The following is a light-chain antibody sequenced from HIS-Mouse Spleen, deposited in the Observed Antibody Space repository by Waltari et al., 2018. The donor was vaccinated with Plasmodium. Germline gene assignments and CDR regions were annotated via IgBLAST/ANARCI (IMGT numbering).Light chain of an antibody. J-gene: IGKJ4*01. CDR3: MQALQTLT. CDR1: QGISSA. Sequence: AIQLTQSPSSLSASVGDRVTITCRASQGISSALAWYQQKPGKAPKLLIYDASSLESGVPDRFSGSGSGTDFTLKISRVEAEDVGVYYCMQALQTLTFGGGTKVEIK. V-gene: IGKV1-13*02. CDR2: DAS.